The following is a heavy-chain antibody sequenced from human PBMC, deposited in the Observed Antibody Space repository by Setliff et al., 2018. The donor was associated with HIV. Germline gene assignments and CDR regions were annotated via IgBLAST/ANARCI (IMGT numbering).Heavy chain of an antibody. D-gene: IGHD6-13*01. CDR2: MHYSGTT. V-gene: IGHV4-30-4*01. J-gene: IGHJ4*02. CDR1: GGSISSGEYY. Sequence: SETLSLTCTVSGGSISSGEYYWNWIRQPPGRGLEWLGLMHYSGTTSFNPSVNSRLTTSIDTSKNQFSLRLNSVTAADTAVYYCARDGYSSSWYVISGSFDYWGQGILVTVSS. CDR3: ARDGYSSSWYVISGSFDY.